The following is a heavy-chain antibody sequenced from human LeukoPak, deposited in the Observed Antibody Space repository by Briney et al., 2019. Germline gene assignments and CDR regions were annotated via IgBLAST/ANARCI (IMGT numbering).Heavy chain of an antibody. D-gene: IGHD6-19*01. CDR2: IKHGVGET. V-gene: IGHV3-7*01. CDR1: GFTISSHW. Sequence: GGSLRLSCAASGFTISSHWMTWVRQAPGKGLAWVASIKHGVGETYYADSVKGRFTISRDNTDNSLFLQMSSLRAEDTAVYYCARERRQWQPFDIWGQGTMVTVSS. J-gene: IGHJ3*02. CDR3: ARERRQWQPFDI.